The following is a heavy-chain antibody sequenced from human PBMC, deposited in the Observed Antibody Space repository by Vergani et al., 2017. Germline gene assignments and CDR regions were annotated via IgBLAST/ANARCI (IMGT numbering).Heavy chain of an antibody. Sequence: QVQLVQSGAEVKKPGASVKVSCKTSGYTFTNYGISWVRQAPGQGLEWMGWISAYNGDTKYAQKLQGRVTMTRDTSTSTGYMELRSLRSDDTAVYYCARGDYGILTGYRYWGQGTLVTVSA. CDR2: ISAYNGDT. CDR3: ARGDYGILTGYRY. CDR1: GYTFTNYG. D-gene: IGHD3-9*01. J-gene: IGHJ4*02. V-gene: IGHV1-18*01.